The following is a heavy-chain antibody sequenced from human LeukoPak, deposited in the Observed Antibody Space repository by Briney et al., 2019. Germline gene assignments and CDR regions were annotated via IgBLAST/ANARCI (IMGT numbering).Heavy chain of an antibody. Sequence: PSQTLSLTCAVSGGSLSSGGYSWSWIRQPPGKGLEWIGYIYHSGSTYYNPSLKSRVTISVDRSKNQFSLKLSSVTAADTAVYYCARYTVARGFDYWGQGTLVTVSS. J-gene: IGHJ4*02. CDR3: ARYTVARGFDY. CDR2: IYHSGST. V-gene: IGHV4-30-2*01. CDR1: GGSLSSGGYS. D-gene: IGHD4-17*01.